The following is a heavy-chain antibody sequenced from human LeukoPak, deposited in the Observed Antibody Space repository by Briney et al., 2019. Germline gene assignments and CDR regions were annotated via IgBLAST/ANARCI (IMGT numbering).Heavy chain of an antibody. CDR2: IYYSGST. J-gene: IGHJ4*02. Sequence: SETLSLTCTVSGGSISSYYWSWIRQPPGKGLEWIGYIYYSGSTDSNPSLKSRVTISLDTSKNQFSLKLNSVTAADTAVYYCARISSSSRVFDYWGQGTLVTVSS. CDR1: GGSISSYY. CDR3: ARISSSSRVFDY. D-gene: IGHD6-13*01. V-gene: IGHV4-59*08.